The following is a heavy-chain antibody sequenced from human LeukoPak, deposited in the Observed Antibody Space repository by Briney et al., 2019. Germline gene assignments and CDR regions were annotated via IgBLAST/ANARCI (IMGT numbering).Heavy chain of an antibody. CDR2: IKQDGSDK. D-gene: IGHD6-13*01. CDR3: ARDYHSSWRLTRGPVDY. Sequence: GGSLRLSCTASGFTFRKYWLHWVRQAPGEGLEWVASIKQDGSDKYYVDSVKGRFTISRDNAKNSLYLQMNSLRAEDTAVYYCARDYHSSWRLTRGPVDYWGQGTLVTVSS. V-gene: IGHV3-7*01. CDR1: GFTFRKYW. J-gene: IGHJ4*02.